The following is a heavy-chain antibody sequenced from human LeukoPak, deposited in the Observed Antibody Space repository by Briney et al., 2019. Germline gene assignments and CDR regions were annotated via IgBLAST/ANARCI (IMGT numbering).Heavy chain of an antibody. D-gene: IGHD3-10*01. CDR3: AREVAYYYGSGNYFDY. CDR2: IYYSGST. J-gene: IGHJ4*02. V-gene: IGHV4-39*07. Sequence: SETLSLTCTVSGGSISSSSYYWGWIRQPPGKGLEWIGSIYYSGSTNYNPSLKSRVTISVDTSKNQFSLKLSSVTAADTAVYYCAREVAYYYGSGNYFDYWGQGTLVTVSS. CDR1: GGSISSSSYY.